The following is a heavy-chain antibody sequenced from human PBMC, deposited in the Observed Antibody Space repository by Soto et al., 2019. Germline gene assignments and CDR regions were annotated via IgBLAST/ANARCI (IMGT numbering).Heavy chain of an antibody. Sequence: SETLSLTCTVSAASFSKYYWTWIRQPPGKGLEWIGYIYFNGNTNYNPSLKRRVTISVDTSKKQISLNLTSVTDADTAVYFCASVTFGGVVLAHWGQGTLVT. CDR1: AASFSKYY. D-gene: IGHD3-16*01. V-gene: IGHV4-59*13. CDR2: IYFNGNT. J-gene: IGHJ4*02. CDR3: ASVTFGGVVLAH.